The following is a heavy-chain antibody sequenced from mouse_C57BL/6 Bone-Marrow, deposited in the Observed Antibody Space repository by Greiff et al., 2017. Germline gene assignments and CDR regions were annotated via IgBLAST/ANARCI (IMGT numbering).Heavy chain of an antibody. CDR3: ASGGNYFCDAMDY. J-gene: IGHJ4*01. CDR1: GYTFTDYY. Sequence: EVQLQQSGPELVKPGASVKISCKASGYTFTDYYMNWVKQSHGKSLEWIGDINPNNGGTSYNQKFKGKATLTVDKSSSTAYMELRSLTSEDSAVYYCASGGNYFCDAMDYWGQGTSVTVSS. D-gene: IGHD1-1*02. CDR2: INPNNGGT. V-gene: IGHV1-26*01.